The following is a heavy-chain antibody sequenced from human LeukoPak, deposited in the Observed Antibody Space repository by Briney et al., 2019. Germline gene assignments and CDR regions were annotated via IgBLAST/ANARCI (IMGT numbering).Heavy chain of an antibody. Sequence: PSETLSLTCTVSGGSISSSSYYWGWIRQPPGKGLEWIGSIYYSGSTYYNPSLKSRVTISVDTSKNQFSLKLSSVTAADTAVYYCARNDLALFDYWGQGTLVTVSS. D-gene: IGHD3-3*01. J-gene: IGHJ4*02. CDR3: ARNDLALFDY. V-gene: IGHV4-39*01. CDR2: IYYSGST. CDR1: GGSISSSSYY.